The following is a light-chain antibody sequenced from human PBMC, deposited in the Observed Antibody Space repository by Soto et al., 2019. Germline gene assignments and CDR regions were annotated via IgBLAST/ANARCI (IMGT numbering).Light chain of an antibody. CDR2: GAS. CDR1: QSVRTR. V-gene: IGKV3-20*01. J-gene: IGKJ1*01. Sequence: DIVMTQSPDTLNVSQGEGATLSCRASQSVRTRLAWYQQKPGQGPRLLIYGASSRATGTPDRFSGSGSGTDFTLTINRLEPEDFALYYCQQYGSSPPTFGQGTKVDIK. CDR3: QQYGSSPPT.